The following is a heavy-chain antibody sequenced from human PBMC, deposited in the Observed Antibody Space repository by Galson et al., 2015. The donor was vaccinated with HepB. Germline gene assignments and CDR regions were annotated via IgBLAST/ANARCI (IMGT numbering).Heavy chain of an antibody. Sequence: SVKVSCKVSGYTLTELSMHWVRQAPGKGLEWMGGFDPEDGETIYAQKFQGRVTMTEDTSTDTAYMELSSLRSEDTAVYYCATDPFWNYDILTGYYGWGQGTLVTVSS. CDR3: ATDPFWNYDILTGYYG. V-gene: IGHV1-24*01. J-gene: IGHJ4*02. D-gene: IGHD3-9*01. CDR1: GYTLTELS. CDR2: FDPEDGET.